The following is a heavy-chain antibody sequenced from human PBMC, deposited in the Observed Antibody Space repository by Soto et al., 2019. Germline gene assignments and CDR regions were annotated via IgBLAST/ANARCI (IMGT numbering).Heavy chain of an antibody. CDR2: IHTSGST. J-gene: IGHJ4*02. CDR1: GGSISSYY. V-gene: IGHV4-4*07. Sequence: QVQLQESGPGLVKPSETLSLTCTVSGGSISSYYCSWIRQAAGKGLEWIGRIHTSGSTNYNPSLKGRVTMSADTSKNQFSLKLTSVTAADTSVYYCATGGTYFDYWGQGTLVTVSS. CDR3: ATGGTYFDY.